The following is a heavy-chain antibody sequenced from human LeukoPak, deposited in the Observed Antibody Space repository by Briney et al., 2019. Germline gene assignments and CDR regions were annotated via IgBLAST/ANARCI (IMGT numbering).Heavy chain of an antibody. CDR3: ARVPLYDRSGYYFDY. J-gene: IGHJ4*02. Sequence: GGSLRLSCAASGFTFSNHNINWVRQAPGKGLEWVSYISTSGRAIFYADSVKGRFTISRDNAKNSLFLQMNSLRDEDTAVYYCARVPLYDRSGYYFDYWGLGTLVTVSS. V-gene: IGHV3-48*02. CDR1: GFTFSNHN. D-gene: IGHD3-22*01. CDR2: ISTSGRAI.